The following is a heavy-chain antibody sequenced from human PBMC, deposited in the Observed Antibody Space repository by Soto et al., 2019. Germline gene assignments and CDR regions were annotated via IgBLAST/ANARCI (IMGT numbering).Heavy chain of an antibody. J-gene: IGHJ4*02. CDR1: GFTFSNYA. D-gene: IGHD4-17*01. CDR2: ISGRSDYI. Sequence: EVQLLESGGGLVQPGGSLRLSCAASGFTFSNYAMTWVRQAPGKRLEWVSGISGRSDYIYYADSVKGRFTISRDNTKKPLYLKRSSLRAEDTAVYFCAKDPNGDYLGAFDNWGQGTLVTVSS. V-gene: IGHV3-23*01. CDR3: AKDPNGDYLGAFDN.